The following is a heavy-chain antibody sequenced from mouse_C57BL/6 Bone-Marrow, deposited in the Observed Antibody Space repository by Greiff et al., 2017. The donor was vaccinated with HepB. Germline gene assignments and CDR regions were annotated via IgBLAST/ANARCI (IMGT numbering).Heavy chain of an antibody. Sequence: VKLQQSGPGLVQPSQSLSITCTVSGFSLTSYGVHWVRQSPGKGLEWLGVIWSGGSTDYNAAFISRLSISKDNSKSQVFFKMNSLQADDTAIYYCAREGVYYYGSSYDWYFDVWGTGTTVTVSS. D-gene: IGHD1-1*01. CDR1: GFSLTSYG. J-gene: IGHJ1*03. CDR3: AREGVYYYGSSYDWYFDV. CDR2: IWSGGST. V-gene: IGHV2-2*01.